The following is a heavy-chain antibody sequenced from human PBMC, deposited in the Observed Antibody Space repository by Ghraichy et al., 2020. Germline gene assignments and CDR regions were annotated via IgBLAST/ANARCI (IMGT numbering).Heavy chain of an antibody. CDR3: ATQTTYYYDSSGIDPNWFDS. CDR1: GGSISSYY. V-gene: IGHV4-59*01. D-gene: IGHD3-22*01. J-gene: IGHJ5*01. CDR2: IYYSGNT. Sequence: SETLSLTCTVSGGSISSYYWSWIRQPPGKGLDGIGYIYYSGNTNYNPSLKSRVTISVDTSKNQFSLKLSSVTAADTAVYYCATQTTYYYDSSGIDPNWFDSWGQGTLVTVSS.